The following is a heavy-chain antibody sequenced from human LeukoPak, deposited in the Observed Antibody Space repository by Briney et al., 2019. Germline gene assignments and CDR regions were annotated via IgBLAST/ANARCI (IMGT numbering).Heavy chain of an antibody. J-gene: IGHJ5*02. D-gene: IGHD3-10*01. CDR1: GFTFSDYS. CDR2: ISSGGISI. V-gene: IGHV3-11*04. Sequence: GGSLRLSCSASGFTFSDYSMSWIRQAPGKGLEWVSYISSGGISIYYADSVKGRFTISRDNAKNSLSLQMNSLRAEDTAVYYCARGDIARANYYGSGSYHWGQGALVTVSS. CDR3: ARGDIARANYYGSGSYH.